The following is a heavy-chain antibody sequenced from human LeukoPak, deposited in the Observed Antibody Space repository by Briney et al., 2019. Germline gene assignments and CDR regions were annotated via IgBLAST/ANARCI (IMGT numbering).Heavy chain of an antibody. CDR2: IYYSGST. CDR3: ATDRPPYYYDSSGTDHGDAFDI. J-gene: IGHJ3*02. CDR1: GGSISSYY. D-gene: IGHD3-22*01. V-gene: IGHV4-59*12. Sequence: SETLSLTCTVSGGSISSYYWSWIRQPPGKGLEWIGYIYYSGSTNYNPFLKSRVTMSVDTSKNQFSLKLSSVTAADTAVYYCATDRPPYYYDSSGTDHGDAFDIWGQGTMVTVSS.